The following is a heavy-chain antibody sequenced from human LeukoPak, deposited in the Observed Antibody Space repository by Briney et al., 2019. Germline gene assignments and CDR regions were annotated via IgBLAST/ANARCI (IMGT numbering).Heavy chain of an antibody. CDR3: ASTAALYYYGSGSYPKPYYYYGMDV. CDR2: IIPILGIA. V-gene: IGHV1-69*04. Sequence: SVKVSCKASGGTFSSYAISWVRQAPGQGLEWMGRIIPILGIANYAQKFQGRVTITADKSTSTAYMELSSLRSEDPAVYYCASTAALYYYGSGSYPKPYYYYGMDVWGQGTTVTVSS. CDR1: GGTFSSYA. D-gene: IGHD3-10*01. J-gene: IGHJ6*02.